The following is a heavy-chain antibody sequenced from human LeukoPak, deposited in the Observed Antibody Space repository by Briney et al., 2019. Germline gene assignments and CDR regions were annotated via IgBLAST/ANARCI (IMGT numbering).Heavy chain of an antibody. J-gene: IGHJ5*02. CDR3: AKGSSGYFADL. D-gene: IGHD3-22*01. CDR2: ISNDGGGT. V-gene: IGHV3-23*01. CDR1: GFAVSSNY. Sequence: GGSLRLSCAASGFAVSSNYMSWVRQAPGKGLEWVSAISNDGGGTQYADFVKGRFTISRDNSKHTLFLQMNSLRAEDTALYYCAKGSSGYFADLWGQGTLVTVSS.